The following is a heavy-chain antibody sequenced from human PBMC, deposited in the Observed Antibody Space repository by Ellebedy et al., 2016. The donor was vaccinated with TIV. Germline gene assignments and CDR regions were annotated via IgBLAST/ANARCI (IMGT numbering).Heavy chain of an antibody. CDR3: ARQPCGDCYWDWFDP. Sequence: SETLSLTCTVSGGSINNNNYYWGWIRQPQGKGLEWIGTIYNSGSTYYNPSLKSRVTISVDTSKNQFSLKVISVTAADTAVYYCARQPCGDCYWDWFDPWGQGTLVTVSS. CDR1: GGSINNNNYY. J-gene: IGHJ5*02. CDR2: IYNSGST. D-gene: IGHD2-21*02. V-gene: IGHV4-39*01.